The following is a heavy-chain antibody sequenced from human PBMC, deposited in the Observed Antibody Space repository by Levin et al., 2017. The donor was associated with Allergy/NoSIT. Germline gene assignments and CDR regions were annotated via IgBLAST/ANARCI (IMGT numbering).Heavy chain of an antibody. D-gene: IGHD3-22*01. CDR2: ISHSGST. Sequence: SETLSLTCAVYGGSFSGYYWSWIRQPPGKGLEWIGEISHSGSTNYNPSLKSRVTISKDTSTNQFSLSLTFVTAADTAVYYCARAPDRGRGYWQIDSWGQGTLVTVSS. V-gene: IGHV4-34*01. J-gene: IGHJ4*02. CDR3: ARAPDRGRGYWQIDS. CDR1: GGSFSGYY.